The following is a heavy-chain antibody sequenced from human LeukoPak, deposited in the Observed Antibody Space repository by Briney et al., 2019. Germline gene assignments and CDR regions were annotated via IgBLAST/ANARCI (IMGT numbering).Heavy chain of an antibody. CDR3: ARDGADSGLYFGS. J-gene: IGHJ4*02. Sequence: GGSLRLSCAASGFTFSSHWMSWVRQAPGKGLELVANIKQDGSEKSYVDSVKGRFTISRDNAKNSLYLQMNSLRAEDTAFYYCARDGADSGLYFGSWGQGTLVTVSS. D-gene: IGHD4/OR15-4a*01. V-gene: IGHV3-7*01. CDR1: GFTFSSHW. CDR2: IKQDGSEK.